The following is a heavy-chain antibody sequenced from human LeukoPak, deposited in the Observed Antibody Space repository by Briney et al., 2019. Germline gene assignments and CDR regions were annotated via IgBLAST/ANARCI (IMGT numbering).Heavy chain of an antibody. D-gene: IGHD3-22*01. CDR3: ARVQYFYYSSGYYYASYYFDY. CDR1: GYTFTCYY. J-gene: IGHJ4*02. V-gene: IGHV1-2*02. CDR2: INPKSGGT. Sequence: GASVKLSCTASGYTFTCYYMHWVRQAPGQGLEWMGWINPKSGGTNYAQKFQGRVTMTRDTAIITASMDQSRLRSDDTAMYYCARVQYFYYSSGYYYASYYFDYWGQGTLVTVSS.